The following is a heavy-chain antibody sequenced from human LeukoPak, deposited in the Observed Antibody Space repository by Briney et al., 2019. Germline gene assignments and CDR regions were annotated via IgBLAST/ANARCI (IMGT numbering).Heavy chain of an antibody. CDR2: ISYDGSDK. CDR3: AKHSGLYYFDY. CDR1: GFTFSYNA. J-gene: IGHJ4*02. Sequence: GGSLRLSCAASGFTFSYNAMHWVRQAPGKGLEWVAVISYDGSDKYYADSVKGRFTISRDTSKNTVYLQMNSLRAEDTAVYYCAKHSGLYYFDYWGQGALVTVSS. D-gene: IGHD3-10*01. V-gene: IGHV3-30*18.